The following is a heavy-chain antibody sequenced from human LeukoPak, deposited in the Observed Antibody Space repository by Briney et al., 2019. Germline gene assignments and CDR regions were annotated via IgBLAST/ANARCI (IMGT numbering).Heavy chain of an antibody. V-gene: IGHV4-59*12. CDR3: ARALLNSSGWYKRNYFDY. Sequence: PSETLSLTCTVSGGSISSYYWSWIRQPPGKGLEWIGYIYYSGSTNYNPSLKSRVTISVDTSKNQFSLKLSSVTAADTAVYYCARALLNSSGWYKRNYFDYWGQGTLVTVSS. D-gene: IGHD6-19*01. J-gene: IGHJ4*02. CDR2: IYYSGST. CDR1: GGSISSYY.